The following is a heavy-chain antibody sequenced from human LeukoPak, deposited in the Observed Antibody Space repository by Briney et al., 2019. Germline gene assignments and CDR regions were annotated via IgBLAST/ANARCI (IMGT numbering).Heavy chain of an antibody. CDR3: ARGGIQLWTVDY. J-gene: IGHJ4*02. D-gene: IGHD5-18*01. Sequence: GASVKVSCKVSGYTLTELSMHWVRQAPGKGLEWMGGFDPEEGETIYAQKFQGRVTMTEDTSTDTAYMELSSLRSEDTAVYYCARGGIQLWTVDYWGQGTLVTVSS. CDR2: FDPEEGET. V-gene: IGHV1-24*01. CDR1: GYTLTELS.